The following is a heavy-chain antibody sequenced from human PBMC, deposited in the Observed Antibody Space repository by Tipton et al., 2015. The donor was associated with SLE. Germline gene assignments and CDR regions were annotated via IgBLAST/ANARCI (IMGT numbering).Heavy chain of an antibody. J-gene: IGHJ6*03. D-gene: IGHD1-7*01. Sequence: SLRLSCTASGFTFGDYAMSWVRQAPGKGLEWVGFIRSKAYGGPTEYAASVKGRFTISRDDSTSIAYLQMNSLKTEDTAVYYCTSGIPRELTPLTDYYYDMDVWGKGTTVTISS. CDR3: TSGIPRELTPLTDYYYDMDV. V-gene: IGHV3-49*04. CDR2: IRSKAYGGPT. CDR1: GFTFGDYA.